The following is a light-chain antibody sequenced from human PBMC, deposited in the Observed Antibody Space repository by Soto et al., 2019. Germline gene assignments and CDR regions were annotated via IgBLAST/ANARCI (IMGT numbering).Light chain of an antibody. CDR1: QSVSSN. J-gene: IGKJ1*01. CDR2: GAS. CDR3: QQYNTWPEWT. V-gene: IGKV3-15*01. Sequence: EIVMTQSPATLSVSPGERATLSCRASQSVSSNLAWYQQKPGQAPRLLIYGASTRATGIPARFSGSGSGTEFTLTISSLQSEDFAVYYCQQYNTWPEWTFGQGTKVEIK.